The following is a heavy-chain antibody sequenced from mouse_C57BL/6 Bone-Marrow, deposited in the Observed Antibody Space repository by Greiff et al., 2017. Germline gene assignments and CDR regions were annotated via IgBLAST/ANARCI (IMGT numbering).Heavy chain of an antibody. CDR2: IYPRSGNT. J-gene: IGHJ2*01. CDR3: ATYGYFDY. Sequence: VQLVESGAELARPGASVKLSCKASGYTFTSYGISWVKQRTGQGLEWIGEIYPRSGNTYYNEKFKGKATLTADKSSSKAYMELRSLTSEDSAVYFCATYGYFDYWGQGTTLTVSS. D-gene: IGHD1-1*01. V-gene: IGHV1-81*01. CDR1: GYTFTSYG.